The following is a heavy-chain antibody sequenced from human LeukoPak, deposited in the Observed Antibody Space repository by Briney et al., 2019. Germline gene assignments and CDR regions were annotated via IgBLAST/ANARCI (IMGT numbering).Heavy chain of an antibody. V-gene: IGHV1-2*02. D-gene: IGHD3-10*01. Sequence: GASVKVSCKASGCTFTGYYMHWVRQAPGQGLEWMGWINPNSGGTNYAQKLQGRVTMTTDTSTSTAYMELRSLRSDDTAVYYCAREDFGDPRGFANYYYYMDVWGKGTTVTVSS. CDR3: AREDFGDPRGFANYYYYMDV. CDR1: GCTFTGYY. CDR2: INPNSGGT. J-gene: IGHJ6*03.